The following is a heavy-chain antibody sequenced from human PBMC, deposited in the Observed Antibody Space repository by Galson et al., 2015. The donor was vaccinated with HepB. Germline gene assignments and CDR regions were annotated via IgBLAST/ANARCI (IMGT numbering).Heavy chain of an antibody. CDR3: ATWARAVAGPFDY. D-gene: IGHD6-19*01. V-gene: IGHV1-24*01. CDR2: FDPEDGET. CDR1: GYTLTELS. J-gene: IGHJ4*02. Sequence: SVKVSCKVSGYTLTELSMHWVRQAPGKGLEWMGGFDPEDGETIYAQKFQGRVTMTEDTSTDTAYMELSSLRSEDTAVYYCATWARAVAGPFDYWGQGTLVTVSS.